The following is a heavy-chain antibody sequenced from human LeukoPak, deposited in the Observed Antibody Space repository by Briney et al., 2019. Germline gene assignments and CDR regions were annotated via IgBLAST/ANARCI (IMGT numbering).Heavy chain of an antibody. CDR3: ARAPPSYYYDSSGYYYGLYYFDY. D-gene: IGHD3-22*01. CDR2: INHSGST. V-gene: IGHV4-34*01. CDR1: GGSFSGYY. Sequence: SETLSLTCAVYGGSFSGYYWSWIRQPPGKGLEWIGEINHSGSTNYNPSLKSRVTISVDTSKNQFSLKLSSVTAADTAVYYCARAPPSYYYDSSGYYYGLYYFDYWGQGTLVTVSS. J-gene: IGHJ4*02.